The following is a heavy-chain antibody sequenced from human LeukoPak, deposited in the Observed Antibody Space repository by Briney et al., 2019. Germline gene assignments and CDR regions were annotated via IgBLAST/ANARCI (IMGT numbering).Heavy chain of an antibody. D-gene: IGHD6-19*01. CDR3: ARGDVYSSGPYGAFDI. Sequence: GGSLRLSCAASGFTFSSYSMNWVRQAPGKGLEWVSSISSSSSYIYYADSVKGRFTISRDNSKNTLYLQMNSLRAEDTAVYYCARGDVYSSGPYGAFDIWGQGTMVTVSS. CDR1: GFTFSSYS. V-gene: IGHV3-21*04. J-gene: IGHJ3*02. CDR2: ISSSSSYI.